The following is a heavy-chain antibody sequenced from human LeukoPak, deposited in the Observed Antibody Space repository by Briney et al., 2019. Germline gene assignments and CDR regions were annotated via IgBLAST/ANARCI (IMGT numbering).Heavy chain of an antibody. CDR2: IYYSGST. J-gene: IGHJ4*02. Sequence: SETLSLTCTVSGGSSSSNYWSWIRQPPGKGLEWIGYIYYSGSTNYNPSLKSRVTISVDTSKNQFSLKLSSVTAADTAVYYCARDSGEVPDYWGQGTLVTVSS. CDR1: GGSSSSNY. V-gene: IGHV4-59*01. CDR3: ARDSGEVPDY. D-gene: IGHD3-10*01.